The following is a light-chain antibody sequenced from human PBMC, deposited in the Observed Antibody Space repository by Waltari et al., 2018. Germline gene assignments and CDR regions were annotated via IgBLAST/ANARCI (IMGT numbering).Light chain of an antibody. CDR2: KTS. J-gene: IGKJ1*01. CDR1: QNINKW. Sequence: DFQLTQSPSTLSASVGDRFTTTCRASQNINKWLAWYQQKPGKAPQVLIYKTSVLQIGVPSRFSGSGSGTEFTLTISSLQTEDFATYYCQKYNNYSKTFGQGTKVDIK. V-gene: IGKV1-5*03. CDR3: QKYNNYSKT.